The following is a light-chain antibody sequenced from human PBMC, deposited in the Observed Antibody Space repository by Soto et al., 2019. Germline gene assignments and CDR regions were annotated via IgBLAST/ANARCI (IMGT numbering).Light chain of an antibody. CDR3: SSYSSSTAYL. V-gene: IGLV2-14*01. CDR1: SSDVGGYDY. Sequence: QSALTQPASVSGSPGQSITISCTGTSSDVGGYDYVSWYQLHPGKAPKLMVFEVNNRPSGVSYRFSGSKSGNTASLTISVQQGEDEADYFCSSYSSSTAYLFGTGTKLTVL. J-gene: IGLJ1*01. CDR2: EVN.